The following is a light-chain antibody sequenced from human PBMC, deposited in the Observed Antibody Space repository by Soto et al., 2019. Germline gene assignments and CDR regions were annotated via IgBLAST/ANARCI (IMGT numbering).Light chain of an antibody. J-gene: IGLJ1*01. V-gene: IGLV1-40*01. CDR2: DNS. CDR3: QSYDRSLSGSRV. Sequence: QSVLTQPPSVSGAPGQRVTISCTGSSSNIGAGYDVHWYQQHPGTAPKLLIYDNSNRPSGVPDRFSGSKSGTSASLAIPGLPAEDAADYACQSYDRSLSGSRVFGTGTKLTVL. CDR1: SSNIGAGYD.